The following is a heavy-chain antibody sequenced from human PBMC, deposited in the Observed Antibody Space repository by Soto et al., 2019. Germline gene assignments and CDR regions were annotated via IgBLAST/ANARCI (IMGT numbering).Heavy chain of an antibody. CDR1: GFTFSSYA. J-gene: IGHJ4*02. D-gene: IGHD3-22*01. CDR3: ARADMIVVVITPLDY. CDR2: ISYDGSNK. Sequence: QVQLVESGGGVVQPGRSLRLSCAASGFTFSSYAMHWVRQAPGKGLEWVAVISYDGSNKYYADSVKGRFTISRDNSKNTLYLQMSGLGAEDTAVYYCARADMIVVVITPLDYWGQGTLVTVSS. V-gene: IGHV3-30-3*01.